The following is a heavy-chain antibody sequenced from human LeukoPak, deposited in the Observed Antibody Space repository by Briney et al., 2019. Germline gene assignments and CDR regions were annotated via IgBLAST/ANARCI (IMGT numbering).Heavy chain of an antibody. CDR3: ARTVRYCSSTSCYTGIDY. J-gene: IGHJ4*02. CDR2: TNPNSGGT. Sequence: GASVKVSCKASGYTFTGYYMHWVRQAPGQGLEWMGWTNPNSGGTNYAQKFQGRVTMTRDTSISTAYMKLSRLRSDDTAVYYCARTVRYCSSTSCYTGIDYWGQGTLVTVSS. V-gene: IGHV1-2*02. D-gene: IGHD2-2*02. CDR1: GYTFTGYY.